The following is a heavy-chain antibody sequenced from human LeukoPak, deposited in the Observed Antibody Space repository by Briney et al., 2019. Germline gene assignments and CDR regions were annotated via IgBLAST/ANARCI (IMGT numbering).Heavy chain of an antibody. CDR3: ASRLTSDTARGFDY. CDR1: GGSISSYY. D-gene: IGHD5-18*01. CDR2: IYTSGST. V-gene: IGHV4-4*07. Sequence: SETLSLTCTVSGGSISSYYWSWIRQPAGKGLEWIGRIYTSGSTNYNPSLKSRVTISVDTSRNQFSLKLSSVTAADTAVYYCASRLTSDTARGFDYWGQGTLVTVSS. J-gene: IGHJ4*02.